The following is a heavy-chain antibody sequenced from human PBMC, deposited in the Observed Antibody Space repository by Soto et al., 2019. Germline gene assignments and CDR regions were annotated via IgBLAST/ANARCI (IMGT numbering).Heavy chain of an antibody. CDR1: GFTLSSYS. CDR3: ARDRPPIVGMDV. CDR2: ISSSSSYI. J-gene: IGHJ6*02. V-gene: IGHV3-21*01. Sequence: PGGSLRLSCAASGFTLSSYSMNWVRQAPGKGLEWVSSISSSSSYIYYADSVKGRFTISRDNAKNSLYLQMNSLRAEDTAVYYCARDRPPIVGMDVWGQGTTVTVSS. D-gene: IGHD3-16*02.